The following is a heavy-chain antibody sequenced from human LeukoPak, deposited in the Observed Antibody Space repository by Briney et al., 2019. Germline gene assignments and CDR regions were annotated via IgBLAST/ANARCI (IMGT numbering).Heavy chain of an antibody. Sequence: GGSLRLSCAASGFTFSSYAMSWVRQAPGKGLEWVSAISGSGGSTYYADSVKGRFTMSRDNSKNALYLQINSLRAEDTAVYYCAKEGGTTGTTLAFFDLWGRGTLVTVSS. D-gene: IGHD1-7*01. CDR1: GFTFSSYA. CDR2: ISGSGGST. CDR3: AKEGGTTGTTLAFFDL. J-gene: IGHJ2*01. V-gene: IGHV3-23*01.